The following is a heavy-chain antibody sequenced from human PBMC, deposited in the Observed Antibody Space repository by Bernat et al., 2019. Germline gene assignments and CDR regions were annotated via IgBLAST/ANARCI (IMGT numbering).Heavy chain of an antibody. D-gene: IGHD3-10*01. V-gene: IGHV3-53*01. Sequence: ASGFSVSSNYVSWVRQAPGKALEWVSIIFSGGNTFYADSVKGRFTISRDNSKNTLYLQMNSLRAEDTAVYYCARVTVQGVRYYYYYMDVWGKG. J-gene: IGHJ6*03. CDR2: IFSGGNT. CDR3: ARVTVQGVRYYYYYMDV. CDR1: GFSVSSNY.